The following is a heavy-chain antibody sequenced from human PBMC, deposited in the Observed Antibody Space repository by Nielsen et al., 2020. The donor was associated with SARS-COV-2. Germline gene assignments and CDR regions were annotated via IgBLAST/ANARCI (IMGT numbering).Heavy chain of an antibody. D-gene: IGHD5-18*01. J-gene: IGHJ4*02. CDR2: INTNTGNP. Sequence: ASVKVSCKASGYTFTSYDINWVRQATGQGLEWMGGINTNTGNPTYAQGFTGRFVFSLDTSVSTAYLQISSLKAEDTAVYYCARDEYSYGYGFGLDWGQGTLVTVSS. CDR3: ARDEYSYGYGFGLD. CDR1: GYTFTSYD. V-gene: IGHV7-4-1*02.